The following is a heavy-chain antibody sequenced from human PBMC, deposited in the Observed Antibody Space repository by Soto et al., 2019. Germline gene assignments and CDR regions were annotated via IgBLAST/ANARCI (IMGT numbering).Heavy chain of an antibody. Sequence: PSETLSLTCTVSGGSISSYYWSWIRQPPGKGLEWIGYIYYSGSTNYNPSLKSRVTISVDTSKNQFSLRLTSVTAADTAVYYCARENTYGDFDFDYWGQGTLVTVSS. CDR2: IYYSGST. D-gene: IGHD4-17*01. J-gene: IGHJ4*02. V-gene: IGHV4-59*01. CDR3: ARENTYGDFDFDY. CDR1: GGSISSYY.